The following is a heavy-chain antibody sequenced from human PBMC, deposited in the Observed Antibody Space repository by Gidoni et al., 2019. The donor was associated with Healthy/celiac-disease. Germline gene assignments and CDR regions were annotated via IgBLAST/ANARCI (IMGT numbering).Heavy chain of an antibody. J-gene: IGHJ6*02. CDR2: IWYDGSNK. Sequence: QVQLVESGGGVVQPGRSLRLSCAASGFTFSSYGMHWVRQAPGKGLEWVAVIWYDGSNKYYADSVKGRFTISRDNSKNTLYLQMNSLRAEDTAVYYCAREGVVVVVAAPQYGMDVWGQGTTVTVSS. D-gene: IGHD2-15*01. V-gene: IGHV3-33*01. CDR1: GFTFSSYG. CDR3: AREGVVVVVAAPQYGMDV.